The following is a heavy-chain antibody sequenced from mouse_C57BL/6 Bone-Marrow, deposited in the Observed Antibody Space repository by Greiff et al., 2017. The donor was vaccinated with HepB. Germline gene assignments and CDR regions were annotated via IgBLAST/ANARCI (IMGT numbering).Heavy chain of an antibody. Sequence: EVQVVESGGGLVQPGESLKLSCESNEYEFPSHDMSWVRKTPEKRLELVAAINSDGGSTYYPDTMERRFIISRDNTKKTLYLQMSSLRSEDTALYYCARRGYGYDHYAMDYWGQGTSVTVSS. CDR3: ARRGYGYDHYAMDY. J-gene: IGHJ4*01. CDR2: INSDGGST. CDR1: EYEFPSHD. V-gene: IGHV5-2*01. D-gene: IGHD2-2*01.